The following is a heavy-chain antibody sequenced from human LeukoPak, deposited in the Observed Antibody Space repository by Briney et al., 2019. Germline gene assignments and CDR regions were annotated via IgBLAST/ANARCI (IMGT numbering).Heavy chain of an antibody. J-gene: IGHJ4*02. V-gene: IGHV4-34*01. Sequence: SETLSLTCAVYGGSFSGYYWSWIRQPPGKGLEWIGEINHSGSTNYNPSLKSRVTISVDTSKNQFSLKLSSVTAADTAVYYCXXXLXXXXXXSSGYYQLYYFDYWGQGTLVTVSS. CDR2: INHSGST. D-gene: IGHD3-22*01. CDR1: GGSFSGYY. CDR3: XXXLXXXXXXSSGYYQLYYFDY.